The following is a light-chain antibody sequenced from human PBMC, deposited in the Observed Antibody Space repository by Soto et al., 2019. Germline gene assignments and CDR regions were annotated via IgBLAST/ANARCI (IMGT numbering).Light chain of an antibody. Sequence: QAVVTQPPSWSGAPGQKVPISCSGSSSNIGGNSVSWYQQLPGTAPKLLIYDDNKRPSGIPDRFSGSKSGTSATLGITGFQTGDEADYYCGSWDSSLRAYVFGTGTKVTVL. V-gene: IGLV1-51*01. CDR2: DDN. J-gene: IGLJ1*01. CDR1: SSNIGGNS. CDR3: GSWDSSLRAYV.